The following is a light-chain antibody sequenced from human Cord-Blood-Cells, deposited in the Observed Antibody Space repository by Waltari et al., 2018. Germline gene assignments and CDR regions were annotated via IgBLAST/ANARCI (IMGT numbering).Light chain of an antibody. CDR2: EGS. J-gene: IGLJ3*02. CDR3: CSYAGSWV. V-gene: IGLV2-23*01. CDR1: SSDVGSYNL. Sequence: QSALTQPASVSGSPGQSITISCTGTSSDVGSYNLVSWYQQHAGKAPKLMIYEGSKRPSGVSNRFSGSKSGNTASLTISGLQAEDEADYCCCSYAGSWVFGGGTKLTVL.